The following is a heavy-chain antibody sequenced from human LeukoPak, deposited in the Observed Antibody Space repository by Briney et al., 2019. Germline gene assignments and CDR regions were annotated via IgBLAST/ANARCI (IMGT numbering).Heavy chain of an antibody. J-gene: IGHJ4*02. CDR1: GFTFNNYW. Sequence: GGSLRLSCAASGFTFNNYWMSWVHQAPGKGLEWVANIKQDGSEKYYADSVKSRFTVSRDNAKNSLFLQMNSLRAEDTAVYYCARDNSDYDSSFFDYWGQGTLVTVSS. V-gene: IGHV3-7*01. CDR3: ARDNSDYDSSFFDY. CDR2: IKQDGSEK. D-gene: IGHD3-22*01.